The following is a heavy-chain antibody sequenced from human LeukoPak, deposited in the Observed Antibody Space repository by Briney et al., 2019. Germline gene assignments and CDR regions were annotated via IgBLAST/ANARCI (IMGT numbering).Heavy chain of an antibody. CDR2: MNPNSGHT. D-gene: IGHD2-2*02. Sequence: ASVKVSCKASGYTFTSYDINWVRQATGQGLEWMGWMNPNSGHTGYAQKFQGRITMTRNTPISTAYTELSSLGSEDTAVYYCATVTRDCSRASCYNYWGQGTLVTVPS. CDR3: ATVTRDCSRASCYNY. J-gene: IGHJ4*02. V-gene: IGHV1-8*01. CDR1: GYTFTSYD.